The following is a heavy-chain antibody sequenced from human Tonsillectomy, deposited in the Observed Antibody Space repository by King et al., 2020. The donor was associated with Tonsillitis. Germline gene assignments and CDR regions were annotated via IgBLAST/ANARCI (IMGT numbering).Heavy chain of an antibody. J-gene: IGHJ5*02. CDR1: GLSVSRNY. CDR3: ARDSGNNHWGTGWFDP. Sequence: VQLVESGGGLSQPGGSLRISCAASGLSVSRNYMSWIRQAPGKGLEWVSVIHGGGATYYADSVRGRFTVSRDSSKNTVYLQMNSLRADDTAVYFCARDSGNNHWGTGWFDPWGQGTLVIVSS. V-gene: IGHV3-53*01. D-gene: IGHD1-26*01. CDR2: IHGGGAT.